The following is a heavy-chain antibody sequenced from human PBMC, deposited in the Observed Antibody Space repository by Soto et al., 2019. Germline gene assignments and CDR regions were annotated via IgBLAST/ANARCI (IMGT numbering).Heavy chain of an antibody. Sequence: PSETLSLTCTVSGGSITSGGYYWSWIRQHPGKGLEGIGYIYTRGTTYYNPSLKSRPTTSADTSKNQCSLTPRSVTTAAPALYWCASSGVGSPRSPGGYYFDYWGQGTLVTVPQ. CDR1: GGSITSGGYY. J-gene: IGHJ4*02. CDR2: IYTRGTT. D-gene: IGHD2-8*02. CDR3: ASSGVGSPRSPGGYYFDY. V-gene: IGHV4-31*03.